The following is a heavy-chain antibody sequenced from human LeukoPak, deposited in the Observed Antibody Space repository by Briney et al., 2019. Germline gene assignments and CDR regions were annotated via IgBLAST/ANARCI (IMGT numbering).Heavy chain of an antibody. Sequence: GSLRLSCAASGFTFSSYAMSWIRQPPGKGLEWIGSIYYSGSTYYNPSLKSRVTISVDTSKNQLSLKLSSVTAADTAVYYCASGKDCSSTSCYLPARPHYHYYYMDVWGKGTTVTVSS. V-gene: IGHV4-38-2*01. CDR2: IYYSGST. CDR3: ASGKDCSSTSCYLPARPHYHYYYMDV. D-gene: IGHD2-2*01. CDR1: GFTFSSYA. J-gene: IGHJ6*03.